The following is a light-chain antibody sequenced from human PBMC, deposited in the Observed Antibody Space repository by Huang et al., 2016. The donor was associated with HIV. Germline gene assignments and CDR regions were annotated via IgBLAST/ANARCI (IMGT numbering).Light chain of an antibody. Sequence: EIVLTQSPATLSLSPGERATLSCRDSQSVSSYLAWYQQKPGQAHRPLIYDASNRATGIPARFSGSGSGTDFTLTISSLEPEDFAVYYCQQRSNWPPTFGGGTKVEIK. CDR1: QSVSSY. CDR2: DAS. CDR3: QQRSNWPPT. J-gene: IGKJ4*01. V-gene: IGKV3-11*01.